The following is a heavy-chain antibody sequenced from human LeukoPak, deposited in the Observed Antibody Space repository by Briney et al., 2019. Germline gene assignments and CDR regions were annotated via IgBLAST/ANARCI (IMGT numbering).Heavy chain of an antibody. CDR2: ISAYNGKT. J-gene: IGHJ4*02. D-gene: IGHD3-22*01. Sequence: ASVKASCKASGYTFTSYGISWVRQAPGQGLEWMGWISAYNGKTNYAQNLPDRVTMTTDTTPSTAWMELRRLRREGTAVYYCARDRGYYDSSVSQDYWGQGTLVTVSS. V-gene: IGHV1-18*01. CDR3: ARDRGYYDSSVSQDY. CDR1: GYTFTSYG.